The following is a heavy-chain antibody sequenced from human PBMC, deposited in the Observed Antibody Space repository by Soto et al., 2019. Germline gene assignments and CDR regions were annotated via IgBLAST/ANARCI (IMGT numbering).Heavy chain of an antibody. Sequence: QVQLVESGGGVVQPGRSLRLSCAASGFTFSSYAMHWVRQAPGKGLEWVAVISYDGSNKYYADSVKGRFTISRDNSKNTLYLQMNSLIAEDTAVYYCARDGDSGSSNYFDYWGQGTLVTVSS. CDR2: ISYDGSNK. V-gene: IGHV3-30-3*01. D-gene: IGHD1-26*01. CDR1: GFTFSSYA. CDR3: ARDGDSGSSNYFDY. J-gene: IGHJ4*02.